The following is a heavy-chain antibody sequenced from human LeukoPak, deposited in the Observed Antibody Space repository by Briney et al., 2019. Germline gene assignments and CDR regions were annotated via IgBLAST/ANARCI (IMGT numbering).Heavy chain of an antibody. J-gene: IGHJ4*02. CDR2: ISNDGSNT. V-gene: IGHV3-30*18. CDR1: GFSFSSYG. Sequence: GGSLRLSCAASGFSFSSYGMHWVRQAPGKGLEWVAVISNDGSNTKYGDSVKGRFTISRDNSKNTLYVQMNSLRTDDAAVYYCAKSKSPYPMDYIFDFWGQGTLVTVSS. D-gene: IGHD4-11*01. CDR3: AKSKSPYPMDYIFDF.